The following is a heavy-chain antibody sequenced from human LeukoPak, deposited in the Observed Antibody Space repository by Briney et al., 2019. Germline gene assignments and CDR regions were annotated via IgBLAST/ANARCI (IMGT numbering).Heavy chain of an antibody. D-gene: IGHD6-6*01. CDR2: SYSGGST. Sequence: GGSLRLYCAASGFTVSSNYMSWVRQAPGKGLGWVSVSYSGGSTYYADSVKGRFTISRDNSKNTLYLQMNSLRAEDAAEYYCARSVKASSSWDYWGQGTLVTVSS. CDR3: ARSVKASSSWDY. V-gene: IGHV3-66*01. J-gene: IGHJ4*02. CDR1: GFTVSSNY.